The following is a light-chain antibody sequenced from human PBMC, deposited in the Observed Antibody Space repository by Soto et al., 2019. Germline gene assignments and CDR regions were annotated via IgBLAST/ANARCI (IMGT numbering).Light chain of an antibody. CDR3: QQYNNWPPYT. CDR2: AAS. V-gene: IGKV3-15*01. CDR1: QSVSGN. J-gene: IGKJ2*01. Sequence: ETVMTQSPATLSVSPGERAILSCMASQSVSGNLAWYQQKPGQAPRLLIYAASSRAAGIPPRFSGSGSGTEFTLTISSLQSEDFAVYYCQQYNNWPPYTFGQGTKLEIK.